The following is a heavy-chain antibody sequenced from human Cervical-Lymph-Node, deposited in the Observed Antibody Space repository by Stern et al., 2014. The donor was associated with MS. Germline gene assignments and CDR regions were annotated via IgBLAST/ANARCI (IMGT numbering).Heavy chain of an antibody. CDR2: ISQDGSNK. J-gene: IGHJ6*02. CDR1: GSTFSKSA. V-gene: IGHV3-30*09. CDR3: VRTESFYYYDGMDV. Sequence: VQLVESGGGVVPPGRSLRLSCADSGSTFSKSAMHWVRQAPGKGLEWVAVISQDGSNKQYGDSVKCRLAISRDNSRNSLSLEIYSLRAEDTAVYYCVRTESFYYYDGMDVWGHGTTVIVSS.